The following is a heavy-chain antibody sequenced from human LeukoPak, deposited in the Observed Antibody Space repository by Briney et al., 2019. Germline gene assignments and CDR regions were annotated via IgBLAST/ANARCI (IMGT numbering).Heavy chain of an antibody. CDR2: IYTSGST. J-gene: IGHJ3*02. Sequence: PSETLSLTCTVSGGSISSYYWSWIRQPAGKGLEWIGRIYTSGSTNYNPSLMSRVTMSVDTSKNQFSLKLSSVTAADTAVYYCARDIPRREVTMIVEDENAFDIWGQGTMVTVSS. V-gene: IGHV4-4*07. D-gene: IGHD3-22*01. CDR3: ARDIPRREVTMIVEDENAFDI. CDR1: GGSISSYY.